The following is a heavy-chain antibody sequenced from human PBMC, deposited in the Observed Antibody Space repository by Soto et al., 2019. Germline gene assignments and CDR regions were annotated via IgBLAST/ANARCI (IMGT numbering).Heavy chain of an antibody. CDR2: IYPGDSDT. CDR1: GYSFTSYW. J-gene: IGHJ1*01. V-gene: IGHV5-51*01. Sequence: LGESLKISCKGSGYSFTSYWIGWVRQMPGKGLEWMGIIYPGDSDTRYSPSSKGQVTISADKSISTAYLQWSSLKASDTAMYYCARPRFQEYSSSYFQHWGQGTLVTVSS. CDR3: ARPRFQEYSSSYFQH. D-gene: IGHD6-6*01.